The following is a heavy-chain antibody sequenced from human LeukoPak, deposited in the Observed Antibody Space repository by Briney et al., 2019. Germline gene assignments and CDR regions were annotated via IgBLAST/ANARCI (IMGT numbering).Heavy chain of an antibody. CDR2: IYTSGST. V-gene: IGHV4-4*09. CDR1: GVSISSYY. D-gene: IGHD6-13*01. J-gene: IGHJ4*02. CDR3: ARGGQQLVLGFDY. Sequence: PSETLSLTCTVSGVSISSYYWSWIRQPPGKGLEWIGYIYTSGSTNYNPSLKRRVTISVDTSKNQFSLKLSSVTAADTAVYYCARGGQQLVLGFDYWGQGTLVTVSS.